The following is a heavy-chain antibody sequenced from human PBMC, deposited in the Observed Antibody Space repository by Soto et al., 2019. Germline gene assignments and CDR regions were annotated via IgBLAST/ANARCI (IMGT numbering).Heavy chain of an antibody. CDR1: GYTFTSYA. V-gene: IGHV1-3*01. CDR3: ARVGYYDSSGYYPDY. J-gene: IGHJ4*02. Sequence: GASVKVSCKASGYTFTSYAMHWVRQAPGQRLEWMGWINAYNGKTKYSPKLQDGVTMTTDTSTSTAYMELRSLRSDDTAVYYCARVGYYDSSGYYPDYWGQGTLVTVSS. D-gene: IGHD3-22*01. CDR2: INAYNGKT.